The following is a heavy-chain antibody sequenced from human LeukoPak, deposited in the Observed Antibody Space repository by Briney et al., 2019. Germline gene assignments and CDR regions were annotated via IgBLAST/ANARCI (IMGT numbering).Heavy chain of an antibody. J-gene: IGHJ5*02. CDR1: GFTFSSYG. V-gene: IGHV3-33*06. Sequence: QPGRSLRLSCAASGFTFSSYGMHWVRQAPGKGLEWVAVIWYDGSNKYYADSVKGRFTISRDNSKNTLYLQMNSLRAEDTAVYYYAKGLRITIFGVADSTGWFDPWGQGTLVTVSS. D-gene: IGHD3-3*01. CDR2: IWYDGSNK. CDR3: AKGLRITIFGVADSTGWFDP.